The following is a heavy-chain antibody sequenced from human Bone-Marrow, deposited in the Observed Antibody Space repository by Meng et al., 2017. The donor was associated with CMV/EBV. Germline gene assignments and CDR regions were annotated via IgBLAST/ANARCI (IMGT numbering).Heavy chain of an antibody. D-gene: IGHD3-16*01. V-gene: IGHV3-74*01. Sequence: GESLKISCTASGFTFGDYAMSWVRQAPGKGLEWVSIINTDGTVTRYVDSVKGRFTISRDNAKNTLFLQMNSLRADDTAVYYCARDGGRHMDVWGQGTTVTVSS. CDR3: ARDGGRHMDV. J-gene: IGHJ6*02. CDR1: GFTFGDYA. CDR2: INTDGTVT.